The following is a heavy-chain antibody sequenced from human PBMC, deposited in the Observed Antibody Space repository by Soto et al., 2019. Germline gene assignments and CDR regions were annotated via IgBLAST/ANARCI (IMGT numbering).Heavy chain of an antibody. Sequence: PGGSLRLSCAASGFNFSSHAMGWLRQDTGTEPEWVAFVDGSGADTSYADSVKGRFTISRDNSENSLYLHMNSLRAEDTGRYFCAKEIFAAAYAATSAFDLWGQGTLVTVSS. CDR3: AKEIFAAAYAATSAFDL. V-gene: IGHV3-23*01. CDR2: VDGSGADT. D-gene: IGHD2-8*01. J-gene: IGHJ4*02. CDR1: GFNFSSHA.